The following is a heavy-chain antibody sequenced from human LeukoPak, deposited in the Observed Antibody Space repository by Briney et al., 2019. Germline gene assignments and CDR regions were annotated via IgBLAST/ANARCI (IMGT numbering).Heavy chain of an antibody. V-gene: IGHV3-30*04. CDR3: ASPRVVAARQDY. J-gene: IGHJ4*02. Sequence: GGSLRLSCAASGFTFANHGMDWVRQAPGKGLEWLAVISHDGSRIYYAESVKGRFTISRDNSRNTLDLQMNSLRAEDTAVYYCASPRVVAARQDYWGQGTLSPSPQ. D-gene: IGHD2-15*01. CDR1: GFTFANHG. CDR2: ISHDGSRI.